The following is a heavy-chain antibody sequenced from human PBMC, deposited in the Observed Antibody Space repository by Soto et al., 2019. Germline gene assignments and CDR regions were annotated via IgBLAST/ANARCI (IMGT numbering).Heavy chain of an antibody. V-gene: IGHV1-2*02. CDR1: GYNFSDYY. D-gene: IGHD2-8*02. J-gene: IGHJ5*02. CDR3: AREISGGGTLNWFDP. CDR2: VSPKSGGT. Sequence: ASVKVSCKASGYNFSDYYIHWVRQAPGQGLEWLGWVSPKSGGTNYAQKFKGRVTMTRDTSSNTVYMDLSGLKSDDTTVFYCAREISGGGTLNWFDPWGQGTLVTVS.